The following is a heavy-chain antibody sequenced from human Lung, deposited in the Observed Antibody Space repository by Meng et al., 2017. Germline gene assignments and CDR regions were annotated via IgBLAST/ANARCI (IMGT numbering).Heavy chain of an antibody. Sequence: GGSLRPSCVVSGFTLSTNAMSWVRQAPGKGLEWVSLIRGSAGNSTYTDSVKARFTISRDNSKNTLYLQMNSLGGENTAVYYCVKDLDPARRDVWGQGTMVTVSS. CDR1: GFTLSTNA. CDR3: VKDLDPARRDV. J-gene: IGHJ3*01. D-gene: IGHD2-2*01. CDR2: IRGSAGNS. V-gene: IGHV3-23*01.